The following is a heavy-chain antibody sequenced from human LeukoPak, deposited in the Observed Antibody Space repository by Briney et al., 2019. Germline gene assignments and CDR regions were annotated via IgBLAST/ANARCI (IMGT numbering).Heavy chain of an antibody. J-gene: IGHJ4*02. CDR2: ISYDGSNK. Sequence: PGRSLRLSCAASGFTFSSYAMHWVRQAPGKGLEWVAVISYDGSNKYYADSVKGRFTISRDNSKNTLYLQMNSLRAEDTAVYYCAGYGGHYFDYWGQGTLVTVSS. V-gene: IGHV3-30*04. CDR3: AGYGGHYFDY. D-gene: IGHD4-23*01. CDR1: GFTFSSYA.